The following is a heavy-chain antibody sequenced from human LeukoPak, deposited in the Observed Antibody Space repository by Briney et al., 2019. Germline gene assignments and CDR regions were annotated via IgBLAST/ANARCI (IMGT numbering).Heavy chain of an antibody. CDR2: IYYSGST. J-gene: IGHJ4*02. CDR3: ARDVGYYFDY. Sequence: SETLSLTCTVSGGSISSHYWSWIRQPPGKGLEWIGYIYYSGSTNYNPSLKSRVTISVDTSKNQFSLKLSSVTAADTAVYYCARDVGYYFDYWGQGTLVTVSS. V-gene: IGHV4-59*11. CDR1: GGSISSHY.